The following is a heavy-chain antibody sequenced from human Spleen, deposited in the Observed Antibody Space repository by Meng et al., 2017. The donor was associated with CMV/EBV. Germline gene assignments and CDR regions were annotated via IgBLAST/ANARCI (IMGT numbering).Heavy chain of an antibody. Sequence: KVSCKGSGYSFTNYWIAWVRQMPGKGLEWMAIIDPGDSDTRYSPSFQGQVTISADKSISTAYLQWSSLKASDTAMYYCAVSSRDIVVVPAANFDYWGQGTLVTVSS. D-gene: IGHD2-2*01. V-gene: IGHV5-51*01. CDR2: IDPGDSDT. J-gene: IGHJ4*02. CDR1: GYSFTNYW. CDR3: AVSSRDIVVVPAANFDY.